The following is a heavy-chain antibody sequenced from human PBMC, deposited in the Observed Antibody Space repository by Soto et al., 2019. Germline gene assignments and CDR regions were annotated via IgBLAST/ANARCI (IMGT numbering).Heavy chain of an antibody. J-gene: IGHJ4*02. CDR2: IYSDGHT. V-gene: IGHV3-66*01. D-gene: IGHD2-2*01. CDR3: AKRKYCPSTTCFYY. CDR1: GFTVSIIY. Sequence: EVQLVESGGALVQPGGSLRLSCAGSGFTVSIIYMAWVRQVPGNGLEWDSIIYSDGHTYYAESVKGRFNMSRDDSENTLYLQMSCLRAEYTAVYYCAKRKYCPSTTCFYYWGQCSQFTVSS.